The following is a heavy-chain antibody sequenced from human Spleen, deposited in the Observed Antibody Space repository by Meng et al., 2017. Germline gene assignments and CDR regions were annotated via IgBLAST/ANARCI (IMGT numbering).Heavy chain of an antibody. CDR1: GGSVSSGSYY. CDR2: IYDSGST. V-gene: IGHV4-39*07. Sequence: SETLSLTCTVSGGSVSSGSYYWSWIRQPPGKGLEWIGSIYDSGSTYYNPSLKSRVTISVDTSKNQFSLKLNSVTAADTAVYYCARARNYYGSGRSAFDIWGQGTMVTVSS. D-gene: IGHD3-10*01. CDR3: ARARNYYGSGRSAFDI. J-gene: IGHJ3*02.